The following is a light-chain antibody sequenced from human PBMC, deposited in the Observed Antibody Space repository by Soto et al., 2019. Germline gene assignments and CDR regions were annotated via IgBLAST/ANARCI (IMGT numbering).Light chain of an antibody. CDR2: EVT. CDR3: ASYAGGNKV. CDR1: SSDVGGYNY. J-gene: IGLJ1*01. Sequence: QSVLTQPPSASGSPGQSVTISCTGTSSDVGGYNYVSWYQQHPGKAPKLMIYEVTKRPSGVPDRFSGSKSGNTASLTVSGLLPEDEADYYCASYAGGNKVFGTGTKVNVL. V-gene: IGLV2-8*01.